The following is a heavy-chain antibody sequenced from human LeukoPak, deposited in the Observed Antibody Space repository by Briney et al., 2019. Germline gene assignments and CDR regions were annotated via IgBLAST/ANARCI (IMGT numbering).Heavy chain of an antibody. Sequence: KSSETLSLTCTVSGGSISSYYWSWIRQPPGKGLEWIGYIYYSGSTNYNPSLKSRVTISVDTSKNQFSLKLSSVTAADTAVYYCARDPVNYYDSSGYYYYYGMDVWGQGTTVTVSS. CDR3: ARDPVNYYDSSGYYYYYGMDV. CDR2: IYYSGST. V-gene: IGHV4-59*01. CDR1: GGSISSYY. J-gene: IGHJ6*02. D-gene: IGHD3-22*01.